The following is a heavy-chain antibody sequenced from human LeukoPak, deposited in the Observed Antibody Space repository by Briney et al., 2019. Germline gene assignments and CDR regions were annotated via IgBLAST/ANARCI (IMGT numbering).Heavy chain of an antibody. J-gene: IGHJ4*02. CDR1: GGSISSGSYY. V-gene: IGHV4-61*10. Sequence: SETLSLTCTVSGGSISSGSYYWSWIRQPAGKGLEWIGYIYYSGSTNYNPSLKSRVTISVDTSKNQFSLKLSSVTAADTAVYYCARVGIGYYYDSSGYQGLGYFDYWGQGTLVTVSS. D-gene: IGHD3-22*01. CDR3: ARVGIGYYYDSSGYQGLGYFDY. CDR2: IYYSGST.